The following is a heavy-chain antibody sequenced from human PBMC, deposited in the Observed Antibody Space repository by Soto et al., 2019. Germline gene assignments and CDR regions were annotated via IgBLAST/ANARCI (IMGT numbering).Heavy chain of an antibody. CDR2: NSAYNGNT. CDR1: GYTFTSYG. Sequence: GASVKVSCKASGYTFTSYGISWVRQAPGQGLEWMGWNSAYNGNTNYAQKLQGRVTMTTDTSTSTAYMELRSLRSDDTAVYYCARVYCSGGNCYGWFDPWGQGTLVTVSS. V-gene: IGHV1-18*01. J-gene: IGHJ5*02. D-gene: IGHD2-15*01. CDR3: ARVYCSGGNCYGWFDP.